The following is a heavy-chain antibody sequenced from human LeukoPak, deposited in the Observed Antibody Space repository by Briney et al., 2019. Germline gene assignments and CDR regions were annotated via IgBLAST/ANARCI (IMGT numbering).Heavy chain of an antibody. CDR2: ISGSGGNA. Sequence: PGGALRLSCETSGFTFKNFGMNWVRQAPGKGLEWVSSISGSGGNAYYADSVKGRFTISRDNSKKTVSLHMNSLRVEDTALYYCAKDQGWLIQGAYFDSWGQGILVTVSS. D-gene: IGHD5-24*01. CDR1: GFTFKNFG. V-gene: IGHV3-23*01. J-gene: IGHJ4*02. CDR3: AKDQGWLIQGAYFDS.